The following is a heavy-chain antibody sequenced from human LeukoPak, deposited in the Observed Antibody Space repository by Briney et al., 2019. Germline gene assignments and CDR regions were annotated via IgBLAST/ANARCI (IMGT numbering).Heavy chain of an antibody. D-gene: IGHD3-22*01. Sequence: SETLSLTCTVSGGSISSYYWSWIRQPPGKGLEWIGRIYTSGSTNYNPSLKSRVTMSVDTSKNQFSLKLSSVTAADTAVYYCARDLGTVVVITGWYFDLWGRGTLVTVSS. CDR2: IYTSGST. V-gene: IGHV4-4*07. J-gene: IGHJ2*01. CDR3: ARDLGTVVVITGWYFDL. CDR1: GGSISSYY.